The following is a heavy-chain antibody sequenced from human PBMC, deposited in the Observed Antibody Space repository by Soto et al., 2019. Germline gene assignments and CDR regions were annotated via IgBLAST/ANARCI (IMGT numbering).Heavy chain of an antibody. CDR1: GFTFSSYG. V-gene: IGHV3-33*01. CDR3: ARDRYCSSTSCYAGTFVY. Sequence: QVQLVESGGGLVQPGRSLRLSCAASGFTFSSYGMHWVRQAPGKVLEWVAVIWYDGSNKYYADSVKGRFTISRDNSKNTRYLQMNSLRAEDTAVYYCARDRYCSSTSCYAGTFVYWGQGTLVTVSS. D-gene: IGHD2-2*01. CDR2: IWYDGSNK. J-gene: IGHJ4*02.